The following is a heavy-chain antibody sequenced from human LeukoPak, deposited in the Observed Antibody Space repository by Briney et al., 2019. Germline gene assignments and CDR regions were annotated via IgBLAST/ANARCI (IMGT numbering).Heavy chain of an antibody. CDR1: GGTLSSYA. V-gene: IGHV1-18*01. CDR3: ARDRTMTTVTTEFDP. Sequence: ASVKVSCKASGGTLSSYAISWVRQAPGQGLEWMGSISAYNGNTHYAQKFQGRVTLTTDTSTSTVYMELRSLRSDDTAVYYCARDRTMTTVTTEFDPWGRGALVTVSS. J-gene: IGHJ5*02. D-gene: IGHD4-17*01. CDR2: ISAYNGNT.